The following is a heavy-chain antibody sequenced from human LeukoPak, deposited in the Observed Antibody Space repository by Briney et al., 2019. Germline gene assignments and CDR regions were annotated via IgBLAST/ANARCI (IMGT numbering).Heavy chain of an antibody. J-gene: IGHJ3*02. CDR1: GFTFSSYW. V-gene: IGHV3-7*04. CDR3: ARGGNGLLWFGESTLDAFDI. CDR2: IKQDGSEK. D-gene: IGHD3-10*01. Sequence: PGGSLRLSCAASGFTFSSYWMSWVRQAPGKGLEWVANIKQDGSEKYYVDSVKGRFTISRDNAKNSLYLQMNSLRAEDTAVYYCARGGNGLLWFGESTLDAFDIWGQGTMVTVSS.